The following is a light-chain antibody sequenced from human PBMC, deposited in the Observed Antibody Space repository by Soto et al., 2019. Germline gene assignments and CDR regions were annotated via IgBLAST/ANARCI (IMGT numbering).Light chain of an antibody. V-gene: IGLV1-47*01. CDR3: SSYTSSSSWV. CDR1: SSNIGGNY. CDR2: RNN. Sequence: QSVLTQPPSASGTPGQRVTISCSGSSSNIGGNYVYWYQQLPGTAPKLLIYRNNQRPSGVPDRFSGSKSGTSASLAISGLQAEDEADYYCSSYTSSSSWVFGGGTKLTVL. J-gene: IGLJ3*02.